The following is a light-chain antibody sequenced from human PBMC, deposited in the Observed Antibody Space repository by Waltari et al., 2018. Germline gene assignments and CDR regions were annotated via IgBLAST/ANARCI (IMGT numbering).Light chain of an antibody. CDR3: QAWDRDGAV. V-gene: IGLV3-1*01. CDR2: QSS. CDR1: KLGGRL. Sequence: SYEVIQPPSVSVSPGQTATITCSGDKLGGRLTSWYQQRPGQSPVLLIYQSSRRSSGVPERFSGSHAGNTATLTISGTQTVDEADYYCQAWDRDGAVFGDGTKLTVL. J-gene: IGLJ2*01.